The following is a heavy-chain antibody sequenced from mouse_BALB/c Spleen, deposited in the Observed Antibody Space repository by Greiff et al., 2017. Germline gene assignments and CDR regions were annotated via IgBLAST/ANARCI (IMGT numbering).Heavy chain of an antibody. J-gene: IGHJ3*01. CDR3: ARGNWDGGFAY. Sequence: SGPELVKPGALVKISCKASGYTFTSYDINWVKQRPGQGLEWIGWIYPGDGSTKYNEKFKGKATLTADKSSSTAYMQLSSLTSENSAVYFCARGNWDGGFAYWGQGTLVTVSA. CDR2: IYPGDGST. CDR1: GYTFTSYD. V-gene: IGHV1S33*01. D-gene: IGHD4-1*01.